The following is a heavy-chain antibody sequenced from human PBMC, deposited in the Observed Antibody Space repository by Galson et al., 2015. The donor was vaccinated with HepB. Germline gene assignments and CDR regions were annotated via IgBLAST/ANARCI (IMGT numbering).Heavy chain of an antibody. J-gene: IGHJ5*02. CDR3: VRPGLAAGSWFDP. Sequence: TLSLTCTVSGGSMRSSSYYWGWIRQAPGKGLEWIGSIIYHGGTTYYNPSLKSRVTLSADTSANKFSLRLTSVTAADTAVYYCVRPGLAAGSWFDPWGQGILVTVSS. CDR2: IIYHGGTT. D-gene: IGHD3-10*01. V-gene: IGHV4-39*01. CDR1: GGSMRSSSYY.